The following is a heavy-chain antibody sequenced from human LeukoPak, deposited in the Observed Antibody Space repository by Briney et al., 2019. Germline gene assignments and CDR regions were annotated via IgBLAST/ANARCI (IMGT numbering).Heavy chain of an antibody. Sequence: GGSLRLSCAASGFTFDDYAMHWVRQVPGKGLEWVSGSWNSASIGYADSVKGRFTISRDNAKNSLFLQMNCLRVGDTALYYCAKVIHVSGWGSRSFDFWGQGTLVTVSS. J-gene: IGHJ4*02. CDR1: GFTFDDYA. CDR3: AKVIHVSGWGSRSFDF. V-gene: IGHV3-9*01. D-gene: IGHD3-10*01. CDR2: SWNSASI.